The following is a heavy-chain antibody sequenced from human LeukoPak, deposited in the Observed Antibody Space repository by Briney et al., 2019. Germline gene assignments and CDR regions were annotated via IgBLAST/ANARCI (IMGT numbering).Heavy chain of an antibody. D-gene: IGHD6-19*01. V-gene: IGHV4-39*07. CDR1: GGSISSSSYY. Sequence: PSGTLSLTCAVSGGSISSSSYYWGWIRQPPGKGLEWIGSLYYSGSTYYSPSLKSRVTMSGDTSKNQFSLKLSSVTAADTAVYYCATRAGGYYYYGMDVWGQGTTVTVSS. J-gene: IGHJ6*02. CDR3: ATRAGGYYYYGMDV. CDR2: LYYSGST.